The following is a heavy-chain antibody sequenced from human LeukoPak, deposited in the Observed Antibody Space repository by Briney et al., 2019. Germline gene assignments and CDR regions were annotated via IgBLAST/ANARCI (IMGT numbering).Heavy chain of an antibody. D-gene: IGHD6-19*01. Sequence: PSETLSLTCTVSGGSISSSSYYWGWIRQPPGKGLEWIGSIYYSGSTYHKPSLKSRVTILIDTSKNQFSLKLSSVTAADTAVYYCARDGSRYSSGPDYWGQGTLVTVSS. J-gene: IGHJ4*02. CDR3: ARDGSRYSSGPDY. V-gene: IGHV4-39*07. CDR1: GGSISSSSYY. CDR2: IYYSGST.